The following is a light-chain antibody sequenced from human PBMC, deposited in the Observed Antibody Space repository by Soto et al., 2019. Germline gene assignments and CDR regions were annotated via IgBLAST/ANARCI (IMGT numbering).Light chain of an antibody. V-gene: IGLV2-11*01. CDR1: SSDIGDYNY. CDR2: DVN. J-gene: IGLJ3*02. CDR3: CSYAGSYTWV. Sequence: QSVLTQPASVSGSPGQSITISCTGTSSDIGDYNYVSWYQHHPGKAPKLMIFDVNKRPSGVPDHFSGSKSGKTASLTISGLQAEDEADYYCCSYAGSYTWVFGGGTKLTVL.